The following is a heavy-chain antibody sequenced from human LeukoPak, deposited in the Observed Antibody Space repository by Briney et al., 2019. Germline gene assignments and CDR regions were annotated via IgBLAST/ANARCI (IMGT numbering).Heavy chain of an antibody. V-gene: IGHV3-7*03. D-gene: IGHD3-16*01. CDR2: IKQDGSEK. CDR1: GFTFTDFF. Sequence: QPGGSLRLSCVASGFTFTDFFMSWVRQAPGKGLEWVANIKQDGSEKYYVDSVKGRFTISRDNAKSSLYLQMNSLRAEDTAVYYCARDSEGGSYYFDYWGQGTLVTVSS. J-gene: IGHJ4*02. CDR3: ARDSEGGSYYFDY.